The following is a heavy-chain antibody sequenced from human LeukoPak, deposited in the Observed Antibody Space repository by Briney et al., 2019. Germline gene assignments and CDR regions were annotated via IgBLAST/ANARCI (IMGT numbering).Heavy chain of an antibody. D-gene: IGHD4-11*01. CDR2: INPSGGST. Sequence: ASVKVSCKASGYTFTSYYMHWVRQAPGQGLEWVGIINPSGGSTSYAQKFQGRVTMTRDMSTSTVYMELSSLRSEDTAVYYCARDYDYSNHTISALDPWGQGTLVTVSS. V-gene: IGHV1-46*01. CDR1: GYTFTSYY. J-gene: IGHJ5*02. CDR3: ARDYDYSNHTISALDP.